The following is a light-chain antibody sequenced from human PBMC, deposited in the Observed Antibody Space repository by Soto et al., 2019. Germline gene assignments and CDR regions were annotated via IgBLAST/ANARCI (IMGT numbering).Light chain of an antibody. Sequence: DIGLTQSPATLSLSPGERTTQSCRANQSVGTYLNWYQQKSGQAPRLLIFDASNRAAGIPARFSGSGSGTDFTLTISSLDPEDFAVYFCQQRRLWLTFGGGTKVE. V-gene: IGKV3-11*01. CDR3: QQRRLWLT. CDR2: DAS. CDR1: QSVGTY. J-gene: IGKJ4*01.